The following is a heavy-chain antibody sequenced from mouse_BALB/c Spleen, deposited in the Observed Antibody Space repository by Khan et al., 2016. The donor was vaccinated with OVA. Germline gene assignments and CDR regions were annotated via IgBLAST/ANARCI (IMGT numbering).Heavy chain of an antibody. Sequence: EVELVESGGGLVQTGGSLRLSCATSGFTFTDYYMSWVRQPPGKALEWLGFIRNKDNGYTIEYSASVKGRFTISRDNSQSILYLQMNTLRAEDSATYYCARDRWLLMAMDYWGQGTSVTVSS. CDR2: IRNKDNGYTI. CDR3: ARDRWLLMAMDY. CDR1: GFTFTDYY. D-gene: IGHD2-3*01. J-gene: IGHJ4*01. V-gene: IGHV7-3*02.